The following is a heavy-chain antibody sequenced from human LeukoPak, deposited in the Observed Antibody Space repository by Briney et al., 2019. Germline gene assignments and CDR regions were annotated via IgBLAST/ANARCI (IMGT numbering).Heavy chain of an antibody. CDR3: ARVPTGGSSVGRGYYYYYYMDI. V-gene: IGHV3-11*01. J-gene: IGHJ6*03. D-gene: IGHD6-6*01. CDR1: GFTFSDYY. Sequence: GGSLRLSCAASGFTFSDYYMSWIRQAPGKGLEWVSYISSSGSTKYYADSVKGRFTISRDNAKNSLYLQMNSLRAEDTAVYYCARVPTGGSSVGRGYYYYYYMDIWGKGTTVTVSS. CDR2: ISSSGSTK.